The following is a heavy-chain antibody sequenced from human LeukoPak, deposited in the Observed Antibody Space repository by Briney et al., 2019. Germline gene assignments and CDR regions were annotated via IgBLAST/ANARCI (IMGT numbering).Heavy chain of an antibody. CDR3: ARAEQQLAPRFDP. D-gene: IGHD6-13*01. CDR1: GSSISSYY. CDR2: IYYSGST. Sequence: SETLSLTCTVSGSSISSYYWSWIRQPPGKGLEWIGYIYYSGSTNYNPSLKSRVTISVDTSKNQFSLKLSSVTAADTAVYYCARAEQQLAPRFDPWGQGTLVTVSS. J-gene: IGHJ5*02. V-gene: IGHV4-59*01.